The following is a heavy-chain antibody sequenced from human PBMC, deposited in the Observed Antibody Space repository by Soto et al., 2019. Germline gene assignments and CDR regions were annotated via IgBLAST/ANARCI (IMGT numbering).Heavy chain of an antibody. D-gene: IGHD2-21*02. Sequence: ETLSLTCAVSGYSINGGYYWVWIRQPPGKGLEWIGRIYHSGDTNYNPSLKSRVTMSADTSKNQFSLNLRSVTAADTAVYYCERSDGGYWGQGTLVTVSS. V-gene: IGHV4-38-2*01. CDR3: ERSDGGY. CDR2: IYHSGDT. J-gene: IGHJ1*01. CDR1: GYSINGGYY.